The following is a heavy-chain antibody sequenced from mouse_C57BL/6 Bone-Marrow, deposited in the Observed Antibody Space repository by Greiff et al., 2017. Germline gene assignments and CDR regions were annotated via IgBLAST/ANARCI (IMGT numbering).Heavy chain of an antibody. D-gene: IGHD4-1*01. Sequence: QVQLQQSGAELVRPGDSVTLSCKASGYTFTDYEMHWVKQTPVHGLEWIGAIDPETGGTAYNQTFKGKGILTADKSSSTAYMELRSLTSEDSAVDYYTKTGTGGFYYWCQGTTLTVSS. CDR2: IDPETGGT. J-gene: IGHJ2*01. CDR1: GYTFTDYE. V-gene: IGHV1-15*01. CDR3: TKTGTGGFYY.